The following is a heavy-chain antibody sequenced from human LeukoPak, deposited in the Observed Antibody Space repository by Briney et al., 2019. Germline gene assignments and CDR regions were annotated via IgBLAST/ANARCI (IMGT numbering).Heavy chain of an antibody. CDR1: GYTFISYY. CDR3: ARESAVAGLKAFDY. D-gene: IGHD6-19*01. V-gene: IGHV1-46*01. J-gene: IGHJ4*02. Sequence: GASVKVSCKASGYTFISYYIHWVRQAPGQGLERVGVINPIGGRTTYTQKFQGRVTMTRDTSTSTVYMELSSLRSEDTAVYFCARESAVAGLKAFDYWGQGTLVTVSS. CDR2: INPIGGRT.